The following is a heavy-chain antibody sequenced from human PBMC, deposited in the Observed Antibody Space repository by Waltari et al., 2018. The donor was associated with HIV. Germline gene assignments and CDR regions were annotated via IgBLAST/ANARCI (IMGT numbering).Heavy chain of an antibody. V-gene: IGHV5-51*01. CDR1: GDSCSSYW. CDR2: IYPGDSDT. D-gene: IGHD3-22*01. CDR3: ARHLDYYYDSSGYPEVYYGMDV. Sequence: EVQLAKSGAEVTKPGQYLKIACQGSGDSCSSYWNGGVRQLPGKVLEWMEIIYPGDSDTRYSPSFQGQVTISADKSISTAYLQWSSLKASDTAMYYCARHLDYYYDSSGYPEVYYGMDVWGQGTTVTVSS. J-gene: IGHJ6*02.